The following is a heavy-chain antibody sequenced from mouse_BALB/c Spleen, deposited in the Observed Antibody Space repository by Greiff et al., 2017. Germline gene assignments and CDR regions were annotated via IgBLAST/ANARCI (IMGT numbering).Heavy chain of an antibody. CDR1: GYTFTSYV. D-gene: IGHD2-1*01. CDR3: AREYGNYPAWFAY. J-gene: IGHJ3*01. V-gene: IGHV1-14*01. CDR2: INPYNDGT. Sequence: VQLQQSGPELVKPGASVKMSCKASGYTFTSYVMHWVKQKPGQGLEWIGYINPYNDGTKYNEKFKGKATLTSDKSSSTAYMELSSLTSEDSAVYYCAREYGNYPAWFAYWGQGTLVTVSA.